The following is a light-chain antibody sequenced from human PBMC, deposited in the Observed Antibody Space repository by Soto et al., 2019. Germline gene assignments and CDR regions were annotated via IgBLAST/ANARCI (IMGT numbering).Light chain of an antibody. CDR3: SSYAGSMTWV. V-gene: IGLV2-23*01. CDR1: GSHVGSFDL. Sequence: QSVLTQPASVSGSPEQSITISCTGPGSHVGSFDLVSWYQQHPGKAPKLIIFEGSKRPSGISNRFSGSKSDNRASLTICGLQGDDEADYYCSSYAGSMTWVFGGGTKLTVL. J-gene: IGLJ3*02. CDR2: EGS.